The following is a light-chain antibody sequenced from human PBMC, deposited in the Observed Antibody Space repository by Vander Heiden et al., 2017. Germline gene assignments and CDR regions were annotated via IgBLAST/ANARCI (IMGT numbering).Light chain of an antibody. Sequence: QSALTQPASASGSPGPSTTTSCNGTSSDVGSYNLVSWYQQHPGKAPKLMIYEVSERPPGVSNRFSGSKSGNTASLTSSGLQAEDEADYYCCSYAGSVVFGGGTKLTVL. CDR1: SSDVGSYNL. CDR3: CSYAGSVV. J-gene: IGLJ2*01. CDR2: EVS. V-gene: IGLV2-23*02.